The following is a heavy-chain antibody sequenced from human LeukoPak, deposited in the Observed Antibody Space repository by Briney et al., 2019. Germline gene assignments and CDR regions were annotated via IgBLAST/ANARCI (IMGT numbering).Heavy chain of an antibody. D-gene: IGHD2-2*01. CDR1: GGSISSYY. V-gene: IGHV4-59*08. CDR2: IYYSGST. CDR3: ARLGYCSSTSRYHFDY. J-gene: IGHJ4*02. Sequence: PETLSLTCTVSGGSISSYYWSWIRQPPGKGLEWIGYIYYSGSTNYNPSLKSRATISVDTSKNQISLKLSSVTAADTAVYYCARLGYCSSTSRYHFDYWGQGTLVTVSS.